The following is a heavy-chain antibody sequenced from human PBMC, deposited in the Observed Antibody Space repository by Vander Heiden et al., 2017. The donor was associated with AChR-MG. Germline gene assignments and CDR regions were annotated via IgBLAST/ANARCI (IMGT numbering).Heavy chain of an antibody. CDR2: IIPILGIA. CDR3: ARIIAAAGFTPRDYYYGMDV. D-gene: IGHD6-13*01. V-gene: IGHV1-69*04. J-gene: IGHJ6*02. Sequence: QVQLVPSGAEVTKPGSSVKVSCKASGGTFSSYAISGVRQAPGQGLEWMGRIIPILGIANYAQKFQGRVTITADKSTSTAYMELSSLRSEDTAVYYCARIIAAAGFTPRDYYYGMDVWGQGTTVTVSS. CDR1: GGTFSSYA.